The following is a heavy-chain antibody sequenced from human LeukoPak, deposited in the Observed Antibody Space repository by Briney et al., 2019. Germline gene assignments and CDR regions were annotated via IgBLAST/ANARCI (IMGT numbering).Heavy chain of an antibody. J-gene: IGHJ4*02. CDR2: IYPGDSAT. V-gene: IGHV5-51*01. D-gene: IGHD2-8*02. CDR1: GYSFTSYW. CDR3: ARGGVPYYFDY. Sequence: GESLKISCKGFGYSFTSYWIGLVRQMPGKGLEWLGIIYPGDSATRYSPSFQGQVTISADKSITTAYLQWSSMKASDTAMYYCARGGVPYYFDYWGQGTLVTVSS.